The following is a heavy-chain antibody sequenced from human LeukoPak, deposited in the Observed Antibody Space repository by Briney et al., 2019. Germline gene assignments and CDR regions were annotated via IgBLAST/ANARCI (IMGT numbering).Heavy chain of an antibody. CDR2: RSYDGSNK. J-gene: IGHJ3*02. D-gene: IGHD3-9*01. Sequence: GRSLRLSCAASGFTFSSYGMHWVRQAPGKGLEWVAVRSYDGSNKYYADSVKGRFTISRDNSKNTLYLQMNSLRAEDTAVYYCAKDRGRYYDIPTYAFDIWGQGTMVTVSS. CDR3: AKDRGRYYDIPTYAFDI. CDR1: GFTFSSYG. V-gene: IGHV3-30*18.